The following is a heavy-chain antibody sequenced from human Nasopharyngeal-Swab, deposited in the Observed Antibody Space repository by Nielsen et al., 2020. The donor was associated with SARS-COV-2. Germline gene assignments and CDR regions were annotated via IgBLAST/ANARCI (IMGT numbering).Heavy chain of an antibody. CDR2: MNPNSGNT. V-gene: IGHV1-8*01. D-gene: IGHD5-12*01. Sequence: WVRQATGQGLEWMGWMNPNSGNTGYAQKFQGRVTMTRNTSISTAYMELSSLRSEDTAVYYCARGFIVATIFHYYYYMDVWGKGTTVTVSS. J-gene: IGHJ6*03. CDR3: ARGFIVATIFHYYYYMDV.